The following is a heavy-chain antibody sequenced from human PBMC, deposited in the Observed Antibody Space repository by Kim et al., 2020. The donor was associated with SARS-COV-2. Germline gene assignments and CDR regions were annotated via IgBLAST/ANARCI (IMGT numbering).Heavy chain of an antibody. Sequence: GGSLRLSCAASGFTFSSYGMHWVRQAPGKGLEWVAVISYDGSNKYYADSVKGRFTISRDNSKNTLYLQMNSLRAEDTAVYYCAKDVSWTTGTTTYYYYGMDVWGQRTTVTVSS. CDR1: GFTFSSYG. V-gene: IGHV3-30*18. D-gene: IGHD1-1*01. J-gene: IGHJ6*02. CDR3: AKDVSWTTGTTTYYYYGMDV. CDR2: ISYDGSNK.